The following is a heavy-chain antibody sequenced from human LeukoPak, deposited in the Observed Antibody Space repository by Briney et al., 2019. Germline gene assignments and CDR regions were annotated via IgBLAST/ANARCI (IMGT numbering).Heavy chain of an antibody. Sequence: PGGSLRLSCAASGFTFSSYGMHWVHQAPGKGLEWVAFIRYDGSNKYYADSVKGRFTISRDNSKNTPYLQMNSLRAEDTAVYYCAKDLWRGYDSSGYYPPDYWGQGTLVTVSS. CDR1: GFTFSSYG. CDR3: AKDLWRGYDSSGYYPPDY. V-gene: IGHV3-30*02. CDR2: IRYDGSNK. D-gene: IGHD3-22*01. J-gene: IGHJ4*02.